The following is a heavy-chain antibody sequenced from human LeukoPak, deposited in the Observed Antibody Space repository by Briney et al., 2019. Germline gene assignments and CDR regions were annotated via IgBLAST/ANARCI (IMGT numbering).Heavy chain of an antibody. CDR2: IIPILGIA. D-gene: IGHD1-26*01. CDR1: GGTFSSYA. V-gene: IGHV1-69*04. J-gene: IGHJ4*02. Sequence: ASVKVSCKASGGTFSSYAISWVRQAPGQGLEWMGRIIPILGIANYAQKFQGRVTITADKSTSTAYMELSSLRPEDTAVYYCARDVATRIDYWGQGTLVTVSS. CDR3: ARDVATRIDY.